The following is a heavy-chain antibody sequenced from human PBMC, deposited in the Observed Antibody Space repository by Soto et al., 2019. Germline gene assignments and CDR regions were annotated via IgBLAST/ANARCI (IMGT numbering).Heavy chain of an antibody. Sequence: EVQLLESGGDLVQPGGSLRLSCAASGFTFSNYAMSWVRQAPGKGLEWVSAISGGGGSTYYADSVKGRFTISRDNSKNTLYLQMNSLRADDTAVYYCAKGKVGGMDVWGQGTTVTVS. CDR2: ISGGGGST. D-gene: IGHD2-2*01. J-gene: IGHJ6*02. V-gene: IGHV3-23*01. CDR3: AKGKVGGMDV. CDR1: GFTFSNYA.